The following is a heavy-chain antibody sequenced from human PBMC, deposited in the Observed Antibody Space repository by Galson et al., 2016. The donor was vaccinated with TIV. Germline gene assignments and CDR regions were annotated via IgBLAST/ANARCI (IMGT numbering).Heavy chain of an antibody. J-gene: IGHJ6*02. CDR2: VRTKFDGGAT. CDR3: TTDNVVLGEHFYNGMEL. CDR1: GFTFSYAW. Sequence: GSLKLSCAVSGFTFSYAWMTWVRQAPGKGLEWVGRVRTKFDGGATDYAAVVQGRFTISRDDSKNMLYLQMKSLTTDDTGVYYCTTDNVVLGEHFYNGMELWGQGTTVVVSS. D-gene: IGHD2-8*02. V-gene: IGHV3-15*01.